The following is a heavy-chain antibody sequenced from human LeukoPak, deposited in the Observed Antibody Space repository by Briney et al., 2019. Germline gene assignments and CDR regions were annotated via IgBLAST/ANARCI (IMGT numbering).Heavy chain of an antibody. CDR1: GFTFSSYA. J-gene: IGHJ4*02. CDR3: AKARYYYDSSGPIDY. V-gene: IGHV3-23*01. D-gene: IGHD3-22*01. CDR2: ISGGGFAT. Sequence: GGSLRLSCTASGFTFSSYAMSWVRQAPGMGPEWVSAISGGGFATYYADSVKGRFTISRDNSKNTLYLQMNSLRAEDTAVYYCAKARYYYDSSGPIDYWGQGTLVTVSS.